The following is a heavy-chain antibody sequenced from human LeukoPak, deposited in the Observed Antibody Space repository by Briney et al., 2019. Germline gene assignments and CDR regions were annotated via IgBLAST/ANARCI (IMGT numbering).Heavy chain of an antibody. CDR2: IYYSGST. D-gene: IGHD4-23*01. Sequence: SETLSLTCTVSGGSISSSSFYWVWIRQPPGKGLEWIGSIYYSGSTYYNPSLKSRVTISVDTSKNQFSLKLSSATAADTAVYYCAKHFRTTVVTPFTDWGQGTLVTVSS. CDR3: AKHFRTTVVTPFTD. CDR1: GGSISSSSFY. V-gene: IGHV4-39*01. J-gene: IGHJ4*02.